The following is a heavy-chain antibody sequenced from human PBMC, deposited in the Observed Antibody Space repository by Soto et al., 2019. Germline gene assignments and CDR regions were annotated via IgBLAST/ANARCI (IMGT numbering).Heavy chain of an antibody. CDR3: ARNIVVDYYYYYYMDV. J-gene: IGHJ6*03. CDR2: MNPNSGNT. CDR1: GYSFTSYD. D-gene: IGHD2-15*01. Sequence: ASVKVSCKAAGYSFTSYDINWVRQATGQGLEWMGWMNPNSGNTGYAQKFQGRVTMTRNTSISTAYMELSSLRSEDTAVYYCARNIVVDYYYYYYMDVWGKGTTVTVSS. V-gene: IGHV1-8*01.